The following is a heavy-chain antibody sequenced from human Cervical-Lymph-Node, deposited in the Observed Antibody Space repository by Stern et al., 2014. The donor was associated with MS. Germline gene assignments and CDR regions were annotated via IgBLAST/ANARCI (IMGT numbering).Heavy chain of an antibody. J-gene: IGHJ5*02. Sequence: EVQLEESGGGLVKPGGSLRLSCAASGSTFSTYSMNWVRQAPGKGLEWVSSISGSSTYKNYADSVKGRFTISRDNAKNSLYLQMNSLRAEDTAVYYCARAGLTLITMDRGIIMGRFETWGLGTLVTVSP. V-gene: IGHV3-21*01. CDR2: ISGSSTYK. D-gene: IGHD3-10*01. CDR3: ARAGLTLITMDRGIIMGRFET. CDR1: GSTFSTYS.